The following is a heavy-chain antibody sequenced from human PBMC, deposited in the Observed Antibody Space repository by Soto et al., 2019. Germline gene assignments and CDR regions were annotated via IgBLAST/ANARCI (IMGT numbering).Heavy chain of an antibody. CDR2: IYYSGST. CDR3: ARVQLLRWFDP. V-gene: IGHV4-59*01. D-gene: IGHD2-15*01. CDR1: GVSISSYY. J-gene: IGHJ5*02. Sequence: QVQLQESGPGLVKPSETLSLTCTVSGVSISSYYWSWIRQPPGKGLEWIGYIYYSGSTNYNPSLKSRVTISVDTSKNQFSLKLSSVIAADTAVYYCARVQLLRWFDPWGQGTLVTVSS.